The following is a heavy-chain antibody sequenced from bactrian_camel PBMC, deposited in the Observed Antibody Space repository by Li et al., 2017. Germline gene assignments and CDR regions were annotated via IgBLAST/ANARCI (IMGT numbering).Heavy chain of an antibody. CDR3: AADGEHRDCSGAPY. D-gene: IGHD2*01. V-gene: IGHV3S1*01. Sequence: HVQLVESGGGSVQAVGSLRLSCAASGWTFGRRCQAWFRQAPGKEREGVAAIYTHPGGAVWHADSVKGRFTIPKDNAKSTVYLQMNSLEPEDTGMYYCAADGEHRDCSGAPYWGQGTQVTVS. J-gene: IGHJ4*01. CDR1: GWTFGRRC. CDR2: IYTHPGGAV.